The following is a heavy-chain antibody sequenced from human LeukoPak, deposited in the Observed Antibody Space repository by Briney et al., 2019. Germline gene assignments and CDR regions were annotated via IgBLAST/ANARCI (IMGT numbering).Heavy chain of an antibody. CDR3: AKRLWSSSTSCSDCWFDP. V-gene: IGHV1-69*04. CDR2: IIPILGIA. Sequence: SVKVSCKASGGTFSSYAISWVRQAPGQGLEWMGRIIPILGIANYAQKFQGRVTITADKSTSTAYMELSSLRSEDTALYYCAKRLWSSSTSCSDCWFDPWGQGTLVTVSS. D-gene: IGHD2-2*01. CDR1: GGTFSSYA. J-gene: IGHJ5*02.